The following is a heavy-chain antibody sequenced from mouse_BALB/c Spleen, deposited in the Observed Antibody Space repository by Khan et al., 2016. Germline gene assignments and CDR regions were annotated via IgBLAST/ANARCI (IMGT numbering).Heavy chain of an antibody. CDR2: INTNTGEP. V-gene: IGHV9-3*02. CDR3: AEDYYGSNWVAY. CDR1: GYTFTNYG. D-gene: IGHD1-1*01. J-gene: IGHJ3*01. Sequence: QIQLVQSGPELKKPGETVKISCKASGYTFTNYGMNWVKQAPGKGLKWMGWINTNTGEPTYAEEFKGRFAFSLATSARTAYLQINNLKNEDTATYFCAEDYYGSNWVAYWGQGTLVTVSA.